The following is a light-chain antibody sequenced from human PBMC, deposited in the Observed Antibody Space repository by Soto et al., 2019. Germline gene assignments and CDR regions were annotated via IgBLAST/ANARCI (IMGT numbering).Light chain of an antibody. V-gene: IGKV1-5*03. Sequence: IQMTQSPSTLSGSVGDRVTITCRDSQTISSWLAWYQQKPGKAPKLLIYKASTLKSGVPSRFSGSGSGTECTLTISSLQPDDFATSYCQHYNSYSEAFGQGTKVDIK. CDR2: KAS. J-gene: IGKJ1*01. CDR1: QTISSW. CDR3: QHYNSYSEA.